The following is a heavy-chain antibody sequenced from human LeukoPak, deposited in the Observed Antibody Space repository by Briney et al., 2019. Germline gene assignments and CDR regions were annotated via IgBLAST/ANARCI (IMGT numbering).Heavy chain of an antibody. CDR2: IYYSGST. V-gene: IGHV4-39*07. D-gene: IGHD3-10*01. CDR1: GGSISSSSYY. J-gene: IGHJ6*03. CDR3: ARGYYYGSGSYYNVDYYYYYMDV. Sequence: PSETLSLTCTVSGGSISSSSYYWGWIRQPPGKGLEWIGSIYYSGSTNYNPSLKSRVTISVDTSKNQFSLKLSSVTAADTAVYYCARGYYYGSGSYYNVDYYYYYMDVWGKGTTVTISS.